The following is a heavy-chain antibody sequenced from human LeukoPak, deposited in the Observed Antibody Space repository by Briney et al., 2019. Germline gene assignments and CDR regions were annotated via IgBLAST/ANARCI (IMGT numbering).Heavy chain of an antibody. CDR3: ARHATSDYGFPFDY. CDR1: GGSISNYY. D-gene: IGHD4/OR15-4a*01. Sequence: SETLSLTCTVSGGSISNYYWSWIRQSPGKGLEWIGYIYYSGSTKYNPSLKSRVTTSVDTSKNQFSLKLSSVTAADTAVYYCARHATSDYGFPFDYWGQGTLVTVSS. CDR2: IYYSGST. V-gene: IGHV4-59*08. J-gene: IGHJ4*02.